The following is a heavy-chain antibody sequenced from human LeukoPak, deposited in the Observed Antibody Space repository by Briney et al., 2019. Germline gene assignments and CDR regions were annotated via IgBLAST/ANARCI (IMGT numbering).Heavy chain of an antibody. CDR1: GGTFSSYA. Sequence: GASVTVSCKASGGTFSSYAISWVRQAPGQGLEWMGGIIPIFGTANYAQKFQGRVTITADESTSTAYMELSSLRSEDTAVYYCASLSSGVAYPGRRDWFDPWGQGTLVTVSS. J-gene: IGHJ5*02. CDR2: IIPIFGTA. D-gene: IGHD3-3*01. CDR3: ASLSSGVAYPGRRDWFDP. V-gene: IGHV1-69*13.